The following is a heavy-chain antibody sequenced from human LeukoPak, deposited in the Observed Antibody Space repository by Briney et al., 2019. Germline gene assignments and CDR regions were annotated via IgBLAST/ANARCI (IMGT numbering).Heavy chain of an antibody. J-gene: IGHJ3*02. V-gene: IGHV3-48*01. CDR1: GFTFTMFG. Sequence: GGSLRLSCAASGFTFTMFGMHWVRQAPGKGLEWVSYIDSRSGIVYYADSVQGRFTISRDDAKDSVFQKMNSLRVDDTAVYYCARTYDFGRGPPGDAFDNWGQGTLVTVPS. D-gene: IGHD3-3*01. CDR2: IDSRSGIV. CDR3: ARTYDFGRGPPGDAFDN.